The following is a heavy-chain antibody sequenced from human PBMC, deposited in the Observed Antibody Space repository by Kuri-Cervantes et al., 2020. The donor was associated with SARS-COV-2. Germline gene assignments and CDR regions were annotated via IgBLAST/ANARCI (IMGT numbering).Heavy chain of an antibody. CDR3: AKGPEYSYGPFDY. Sequence: GGSLRLSCAASGFTFSSYGMNWVRQAPGKGLEWVAFIRYDGGNEYYADSVKGRFTISRDNSKNTLYLQMNSLRAEDTAVYYCAKGPEYSYGPFDYWGQGTRVTCAS. CDR1: GFTFSSYG. J-gene: IGHJ4*02. D-gene: IGHD5-18*01. V-gene: IGHV3-30*02. CDR2: IRYDGGNE.